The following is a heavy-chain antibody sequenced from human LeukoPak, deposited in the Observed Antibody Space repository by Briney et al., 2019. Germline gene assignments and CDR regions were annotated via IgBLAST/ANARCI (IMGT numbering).Heavy chain of an antibody. CDR1: GFTFSSYS. D-gene: IGHD5-12*01. CDR2: ISSSSSYI. CDR3: ARDVQVATIYPLDY. J-gene: IGHJ4*02. V-gene: IGHV3-21*01. Sequence: GGSLRLSCAASGFTFSSYSMNWVRQAPGKGLEWVSSISSSSSYIYYADSVKGRFTISRDNARNSLFLQMNSLRVEDTAVYYCARDVQVATIYPLDYWGQGTLVTVSS.